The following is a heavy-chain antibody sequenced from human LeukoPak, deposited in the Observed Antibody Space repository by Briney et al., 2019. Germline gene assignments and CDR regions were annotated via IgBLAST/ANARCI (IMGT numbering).Heavy chain of an antibody. CDR1: GLTFSTYA. CDR3: AKDRQPDNGWDLDY. V-gene: IGHV3-23*01. Sequence: PGGSLRLSCVASGLTFSTYAMSWVRQAPGKGLECVSGIVCSDGRTHYADSVKGRFPISRDNSKSTLYLQMNSLRADDTAVYYCAKDRQPDNGWDLDYWGQGTLVTLST. D-gene: IGHD6-19*01. J-gene: IGHJ4*02. CDR2: IVCSDGRT.